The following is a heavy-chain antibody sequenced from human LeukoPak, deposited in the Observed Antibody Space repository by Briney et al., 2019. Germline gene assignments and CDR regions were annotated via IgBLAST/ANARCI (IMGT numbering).Heavy chain of an antibody. Sequence: GGSLRLSCAASGFTFSSYGMHWVRQAPGKGLEWVAFIRYDGSNKYYADSAKGRFTISRDNSKNTLYLQMNSLRAEDTAVYYCAKDPQKWESYFDYWGQGTLVTVSS. CDR2: IRYDGSNK. CDR3: AKDPQKWESYFDY. D-gene: IGHD1-26*01. V-gene: IGHV3-30*02. CDR1: GFTFSSYG. J-gene: IGHJ4*02.